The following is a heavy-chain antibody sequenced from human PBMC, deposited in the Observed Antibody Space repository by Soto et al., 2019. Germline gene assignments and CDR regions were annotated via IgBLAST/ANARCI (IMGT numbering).Heavy chain of an antibody. CDR2: IYHSGVT. Sequence: QVQLQESGPGLVKPSGTLSLTCAVSGGSISSSNWWSWVRQPPGKGLEWIGGIYHSGVTNYNPSLKSRVTISVDKSKNQYSLKLSSVTAADTAVYYCARGTLYGSGDYYGSGSYLDYWGQGTLVTVSS. CDR1: GGSISSSNW. CDR3: ARGTLYGSGDYYGSGSYLDY. J-gene: IGHJ4*02. D-gene: IGHD3-10*01. V-gene: IGHV4-4*02.